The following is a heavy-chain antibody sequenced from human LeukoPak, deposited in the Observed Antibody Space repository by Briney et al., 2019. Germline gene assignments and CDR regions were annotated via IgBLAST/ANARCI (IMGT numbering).Heavy chain of an antibody. D-gene: IGHD3-10*01. CDR3: ARGLYYGSGSNY. V-gene: IGHV4-38-2*02. CDR2: IYHSGST. Sequence: PSETLSLTCTVSGGSISSGYYWGWIRQPPGKGLEWIGSIYHSGSTYYNPSLKSRVTISVDTSKNQFSLKLSSVTAADTAVYYCARGLYYGSGSNYWGQGTLVTVSS. J-gene: IGHJ4*02. CDR1: GGSISSGYY.